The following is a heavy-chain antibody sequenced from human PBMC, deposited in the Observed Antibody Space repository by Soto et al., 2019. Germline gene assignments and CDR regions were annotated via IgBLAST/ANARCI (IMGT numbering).Heavy chain of an antibody. V-gene: IGHV1-2*04. D-gene: IGHD2-15*01. J-gene: IGHJ4*02. CDR3: ASPKGVAGAFAY. CDR1: GYTLTCYY. Sequence: ASVKVSCKASGYTLTCYYMHSVRQAPGQGLEWMGWINPNSGGTNYAQKFQGWVTMTRDTSISTAYMELSRLRSDDTARDYGASPKGVAGAFAYWAQGTVVPVS. CDR2: INPNSGGT.